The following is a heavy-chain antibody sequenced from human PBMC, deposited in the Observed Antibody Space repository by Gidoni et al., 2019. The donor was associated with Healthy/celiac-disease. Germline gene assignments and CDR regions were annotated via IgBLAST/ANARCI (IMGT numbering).Heavy chain of an antibody. CDR2: ISSSSSYI. CDR1: GFTFSSYS. D-gene: IGHD1-26*01. V-gene: IGHV3-21*01. CDR3: ARALKWELTPFDY. Sequence: EVQLVESGGGLVKPGGSLSLSCAASGFTFSSYSMNWVRQAPGKGLEWVSSISSSSSYISYADSLKGRFTISRDNAKNSLYLQMNSLRAEDTAVYYCARALKWELTPFDYWGQGTLVTVSS. J-gene: IGHJ4*02.